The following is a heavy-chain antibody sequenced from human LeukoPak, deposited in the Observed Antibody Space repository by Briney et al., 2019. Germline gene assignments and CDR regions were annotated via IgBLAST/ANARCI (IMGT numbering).Heavy chain of an antibody. CDR1: GFTVSSNY. CDR3: ARADGTGGPYDY. Sequence: PGGSLRLSCAVSGFTVSSNYMSWVRQAPGKELEWVSVIYSGGSTHYADSVKGRFTISRDNSKNTLFLQMNSQRAEDTAVYYCARADGTGGPYDYWGQGTLVTVSS. CDR2: IYSGGST. D-gene: IGHD3/OR15-3a*01. V-gene: IGHV3-53*01. J-gene: IGHJ4*02.